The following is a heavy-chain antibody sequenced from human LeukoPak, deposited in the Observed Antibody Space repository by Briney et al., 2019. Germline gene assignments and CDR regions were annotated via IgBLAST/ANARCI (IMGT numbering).Heavy chain of an antibody. D-gene: IGHD4-17*01. Sequence: ASVTVSCTASGGTFSSYAISWVRQAPGQGLEWMGGIIPIFGTANYAQKFQGRVTITADESTSTAYMELSSLRSEDTAVYYCARAPTTGDYEPRFDYWGQGTLVTVSS. CDR1: GGTFSSYA. V-gene: IGHV1-69*13. J-gene: IGHJ4*02. CDR2: IIPIFGTA. CDR3: ARAPTTGDYEPRFDY.